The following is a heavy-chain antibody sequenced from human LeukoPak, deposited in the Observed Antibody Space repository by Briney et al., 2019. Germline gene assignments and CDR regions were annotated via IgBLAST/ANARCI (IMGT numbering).Heavy chain of an antibody. CDR3: AKEGNYYDSSGYYRSYYFDY. V-gene: IGHV3-30*02. CDR2: IWYDGSKE. D-gene: IGHD3-22*01. CDR1: GFTFSTYG. J-gene: IGHJ4*02. Sequence: GGSLRLSCVASGFTFSTYGMHWVRQAPGKGLEWVAIIWYDGSKEFYADSVKGRFTISRDNSKNTLDLQMNSLRAEDTAVYYCAKEGNYYDSSGYYRSYYFDYWGQGTLVTVSS.